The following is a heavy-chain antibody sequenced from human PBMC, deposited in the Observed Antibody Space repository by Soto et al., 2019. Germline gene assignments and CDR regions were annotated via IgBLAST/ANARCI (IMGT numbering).Heavy chain of an antibody. D-gene: IGHD2-15*01. J-gene: IGHJ6*02. CDR2: LGAADDP. Sequence: GGSLRLSCXASAFTLSAYDMHWVRQPNGKGLEWVSALGAADDPYYLGSVKGRFTISRENAKNSLYLQMNNLRAGDTAVYYCARAYSGRLPRRADYYYAMDVWGQGTT. CDR3: ARAYSGRLPRRADYYYAMDV. V-gene: IGHV3-13*05. CDR1: AFTLSAYD.